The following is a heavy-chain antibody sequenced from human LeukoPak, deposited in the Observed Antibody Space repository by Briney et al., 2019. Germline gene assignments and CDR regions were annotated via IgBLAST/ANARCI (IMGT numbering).Heavy chain of an antibody. V-gene: IGHV1-18*04. Sequence: ASVKVSCKASGYTFTSYGISWVRQAPGQGLEWMGWISAYNGNANYAQKLQGRVTMTTDTSTSTAYMELRSLRSDDTAVYYCARGPLYYDILTGYYTEGGAFDIWGQGTMVTVS. CDR2: ISAYNGNA. D-gene: IGHD3-9*01. CDR3: ARGPLYYDILTGYYTEGGAFDI. CDR1: GYTFTSYG. J-gene: IGHJ3*02.